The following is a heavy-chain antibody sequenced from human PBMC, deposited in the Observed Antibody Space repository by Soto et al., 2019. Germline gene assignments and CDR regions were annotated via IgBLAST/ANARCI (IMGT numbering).Heavy chain of an antibody. J-gene: IGHJ4*02. CDR2: MSYDGNSK. Sequence: QVQLVESGVGVVQPGRSLRLSCAASGFTCSSYSMHWVRQAPGKGLEWVAAMSYDGNSKYFADSVKGRFTISRDNSKTTLSLQMNSLGAEDSAVYYCARGRTVRDHDDFDLWGQGTLVTVSS. CDR3: ARGRTVRDHDDFDL. V-gene: IGHV3-30-3*01. D-gene: IGHD2-21*01. CDR1: GFTCSSYS.